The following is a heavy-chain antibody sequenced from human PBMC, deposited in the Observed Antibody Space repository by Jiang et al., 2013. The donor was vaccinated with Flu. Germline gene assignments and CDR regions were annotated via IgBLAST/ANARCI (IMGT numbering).Heavy chain of an antibody. CDR2: IGGTT. CDR3: AKDHTSDYYNCFDP. D-gene: IGHD6-25*01. V-gene: IGHV3-23*01. Sequence: IGGTTYYAESVKGRFTISRDNSKNTLYLQMNSLRAEDTALYYCAKDHTSDYYNCFDPWGQGTLVTVSS. J-gene: IGHJ5*02.